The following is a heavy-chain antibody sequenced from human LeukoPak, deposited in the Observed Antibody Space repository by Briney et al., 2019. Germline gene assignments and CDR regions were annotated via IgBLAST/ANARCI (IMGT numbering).Heavy chain of an antibody. CDR3: ARTRGSHPSPFDS. V-gene: IGHV3-53*01. Sequence: GGSLRLSCAASGFIVSHYYMTWVRQAPGKGLECVSVIYSGGSTYSADSVKGRFTISRDNSRNMVYLQMSSLRAEDTAVYYCARTRGSHPSPFDSWGQGTLVTVSS. D-gene: IGHD3-10*01. CDR1: GFIVSHYY. CDR2: IYSGGST. J-gene: IGHJ4*02.